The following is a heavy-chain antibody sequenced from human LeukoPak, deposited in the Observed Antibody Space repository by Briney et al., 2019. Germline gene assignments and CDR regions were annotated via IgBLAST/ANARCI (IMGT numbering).Heavy chain of an antibody. V-gene: IGHV3-30*04. J-gene: IGHJ4*02. Sequence: GGSLRLSCAASGFTFSSYAMHWVRQAQGKGLEWVAVISYDGSNKYYADSVKGRFTISRDNSKNTLYLQMNSLRAEDTAVYYCARVFYDSSGYSPDYWGQGTLVTVSS. D-gene: IGHD3-22*01. CDR1: GFTFSSYA. CDR2: ISYDGSNK. CDR3: ARVFYDSSGYSPDY.